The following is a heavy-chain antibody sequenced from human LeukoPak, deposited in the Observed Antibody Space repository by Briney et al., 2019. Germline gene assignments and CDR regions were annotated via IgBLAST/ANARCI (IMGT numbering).Heavy chain of an antibody. D-gene: IGHD1-14*01. CDR1: GFTFDDYA. CDR2: ISGSGGST. J-gene: IGHJ4*02. CDR3: AKGPPRGYYFDY. V-gene: IGHV3-23*01. Sequence: PGGSLRLSCAASGFTFDDYAMHWIRQAPGKGVEWVSAISGSGGSTYYADSVKGRFTISRDNSKNTLYLQMNSLRAEDTAVYYCAKGPPRGYYFDYWGQGTLVTVSS.